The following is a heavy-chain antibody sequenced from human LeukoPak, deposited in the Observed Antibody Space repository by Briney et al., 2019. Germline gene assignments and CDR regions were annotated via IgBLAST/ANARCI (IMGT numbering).Heavy chain of an antibody. D-gene: IGHD2/OR15-2a*01. CDR2: IYYSGST. J-gene: IGHJ6*02. V-gene: IGHV4-59*12. Sequence: SETLSLTCTVSGGSMSPYHWGWIRQPPGKGLEWTGYIYYSGSTNYNPSLKSRVTISVDTSKNQFSLKLSSVTAADTAVYYCARGNYLDYYYYYGMDVWGQGTTVTVSS. CDR3: ARGNYLDYYYYYGMDV. CDR1: GGSMSPYH.